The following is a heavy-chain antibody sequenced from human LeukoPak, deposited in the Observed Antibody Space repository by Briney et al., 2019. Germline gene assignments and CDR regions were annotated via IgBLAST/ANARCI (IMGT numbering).Heavy chain of an antibody. J-gene: IGHJ1*01. D-gene: IGHD6-13*01. V-gene: IGHV3-20*04. CDR1: GFTFYDYG. Sequence: PGGSLRLSCAASGFTFYDYGMSWVPQAPGKGLEWVCGINWNGGSTGYADSVKGRFTISRANAKHPLYLQVNSLRAQDTALYYCAKDSSSRYVSEHWGQGTLVTVSS. CDR2: INWNGGST. CDR3: AKDSSSRYVSEH.